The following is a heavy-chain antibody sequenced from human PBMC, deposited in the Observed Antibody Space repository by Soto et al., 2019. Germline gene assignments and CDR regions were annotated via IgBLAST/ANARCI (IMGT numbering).Heavy chain of an antibody. CDR1: GFTFTSYG. D-gene: IGHD6-13*01. V-gene: IGHV1-18*01. Sequence: QVQLVQSGAEVKKPGASMKVSCKASGFTFTSYGISWVRQAPGQGLEWMGWVSAYTGNTHYAQKLKGRVTMTTDTSTTTAYMELRSLRSHGAAVYYCSRGGSSWQPHEDYWGQGTLVTVSS. CDR2: VSAYTGNT. J-gene: IGHJ4*02. CDR3: SRGGSSWQPHEDY.